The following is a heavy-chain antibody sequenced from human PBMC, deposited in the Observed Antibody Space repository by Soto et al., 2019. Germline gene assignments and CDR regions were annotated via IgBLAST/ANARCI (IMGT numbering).Heavy chain of an antibody. CDR1: GGSFSSYA. Sequence: QVQLVQSGAEVRKPGSSVKVSCKASGGSFSSYAFTWVRQAPGQGLEWMGGIIPIFGTTTYARKFQGRVTITADESTSTAYMELSSLRSEDTAVYYCARGGEWLRVGGNYALDVWGQGTTVTVSS. J-gene: IGHJ6*02. D-gene: IGHD5-12*01. V-gene: IGHV1-69*12. CDR2: IIPIFGTT. CDR3: ARGGEWLRVGGNYALDV.